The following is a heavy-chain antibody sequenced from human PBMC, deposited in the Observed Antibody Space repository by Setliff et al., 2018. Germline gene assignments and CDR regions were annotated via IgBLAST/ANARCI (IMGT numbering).Heavy chain of an antibody. D-gene: IGHD6-19*01. CDR3: ARGPYSSGWYYFDY. J-gene: IGHJ4*02. V-gene: IGHV1-2*02. CDR1: GYTFTSYG. CDR2: ITPNSGGT. Sequence: ASVKVSCKASGYTFTSYGISWVRQAPGQGLEWMGWITPNSGGTNYAQKFQGRVTMTRDTSITTAFMELSRLRSDDTAVYYCARGPYSSGWYYFDYWGQGTLVTVSS.